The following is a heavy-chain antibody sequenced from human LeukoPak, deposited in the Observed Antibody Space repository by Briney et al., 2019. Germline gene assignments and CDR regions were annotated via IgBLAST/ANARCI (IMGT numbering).Heavy chain of an antibody. V-gene: IGHV6-1*01. D-gene: IGHD3-22*01. J-gene: IGHJ6*02. CDR1: GDSVSSNSAA. CDR3: ARDKTASGYYPYYYYGMDV. CDR2: TYYRSKWYN. Sequence: QSGPGLVKPSQTLSLTCAISGDSVSSNSAAWNWIRQSPSRGLEWLGRTYYRSKWYNDYAVSVKSRITINPDTSKNQFSLQLNSVTPEDTAVYYCARDKTASGYYPYYYYGMDVWGQGTTVTVSS.